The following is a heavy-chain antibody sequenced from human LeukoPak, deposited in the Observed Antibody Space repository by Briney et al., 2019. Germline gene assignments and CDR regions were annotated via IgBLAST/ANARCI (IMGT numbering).Heavy chain of an antibody. CDR1: GFIFSTYA. Sequence: PGGSLRLSCAGSGFIFSTYAMNWVRQAPGKGLEWVSGISGSGGSTFYADSVKGRFTISRDNSKDTLYLQMNSLRAEDTAVYYCAKGNAAFGSSWYGKAYYYMDVWGKGTTVTVSS. CDR3: AKGNAAFGSSWYGKAYYYMDV. V-gene: IGHV3-23*01. D-gene: IGHD2-2*01. J-gene: IGHJ6*03. CDR2: ISGSGGST.